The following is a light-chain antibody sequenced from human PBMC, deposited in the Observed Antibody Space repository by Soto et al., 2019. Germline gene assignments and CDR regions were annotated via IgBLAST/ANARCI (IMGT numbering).Light chain of an antibody. CDR1: QSVGTY. Sequence: DFQMTQSPSSLSASMGDRVTIXXRASQSVGTYLNWYHQKPGTAPRVLISRASTVKSGVPPRFSGNGSGRDFTLTISRLEPEDFAVYYCQQYGSSLTFGGGTKVDIK. J-gene: IGKJ4*01. CDR2: RAS. V-gene: IGKV1-39*01. CDR3: QQYGSSLT.